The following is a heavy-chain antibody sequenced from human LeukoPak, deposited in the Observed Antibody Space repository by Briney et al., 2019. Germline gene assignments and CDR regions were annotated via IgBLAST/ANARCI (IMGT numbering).Heavy chain of an antibody. Sequence: GGSLRLSCAATGFTFSSYVMNWVRQAPGKGLEWVSAISGSGGSTYYADSVKGRFTISRDNSKNTLYLQMNSLRAEDTAVYYCAKAPNSGRKDYFDYWGQGTLVTVSS. V-gene: IGHV3-23*01. J-gene: IGHJ4*02. CDR3: AKAPNSGRKDYFDY. D-gene: IGHD1-26*01. CDR2: ISGSGGST. CDR1: GFTFSSYV.